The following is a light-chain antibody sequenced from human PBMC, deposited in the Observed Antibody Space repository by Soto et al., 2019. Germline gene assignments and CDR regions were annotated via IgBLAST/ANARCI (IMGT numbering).Light chain of an antibody. Sequence: EIVMTQYPATLSMSPGERATLSCSATQNVNSNLAWYQHRPGQAPRLLIYGASIRPTGIPARFSGSGSGTEFTLTIDNLQSEDFAVYYCQQYNDWPPMYTFGQGTKLEI. J-gene: IGKJ2*01. CDR3: QQYNDWPPMYT. CDR1: QNVNSN. CDR2: GAS. V-gene: IGKV3-15*01.